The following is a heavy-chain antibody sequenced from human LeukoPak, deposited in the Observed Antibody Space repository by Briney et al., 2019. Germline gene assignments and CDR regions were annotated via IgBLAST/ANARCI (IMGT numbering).Heavy chain of an antibody. J-gene: IGHJ5*01. CDR2: IFYSGST. V-gene: IGHV4-39*07. D-gene: IGHD3-22*01. Sequence: PSETLSLTCTVSSGSISTSNYYWGWVRQPPGKALEWIGNIFYSGSTYYSPSLKSRVTISLDTSRNQLSLKVTSVTAADTAVYYCARGLGMGHDSSGSDWFDSWGQGTLVTVSS. CDR1: SGSISTSNYY. CDR3: ARGLGMGHDSSGSDWFDS.